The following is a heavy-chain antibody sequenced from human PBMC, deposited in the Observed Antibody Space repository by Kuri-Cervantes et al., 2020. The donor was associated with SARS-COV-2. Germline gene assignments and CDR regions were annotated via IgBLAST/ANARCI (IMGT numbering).Heavy chain of an antibody. CDR2: ISSSSSYI. Sequence: GGSLRLSCAASGFTFSSYSMNWVRQAPGKGLEWVSSISSSSSYIYYADSVKGRFTISRDNAKNSLYLQMNSLRDEDTAVYYCARDGVKDDYGFSSYWGQGTLVTVSS. V-gene: IGHV3-21*01. J-gene: IGHJ4*02. D-gene: IGHD4-17*01. CDR1: GFTFSSYS. CDR3: ARDGVKDDYGFSSY.